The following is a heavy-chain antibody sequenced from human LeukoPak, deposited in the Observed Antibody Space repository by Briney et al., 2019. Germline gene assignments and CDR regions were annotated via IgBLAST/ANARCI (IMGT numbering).Heavy chain of an antibody. J-gene: IGHJ6*03. CDR3: ARDPPAYSSYYYYYMDV. Sequence: PGGSLRLSCAASGFTFSSYAMHWVRQAPGKGLEWVAVISYDGSNKYYADSAKGRFTISRDNSKNTLYLQMNSLRAEDTAVYYCARDPPAYSSYYYYYMDVWGKGTTVTVSS. D-gene: IGHD5-18*01. CDR2: ISYDGSNK. V-gene: IGHV3-30*04. CDR1: GFTFSSYA.